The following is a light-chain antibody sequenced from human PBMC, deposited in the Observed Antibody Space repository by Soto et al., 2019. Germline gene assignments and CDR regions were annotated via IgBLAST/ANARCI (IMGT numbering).Light chain of an antibody. CDR1: QSVSNY. Sequence: EIVLTQSPATLSLSPGERATLSCRASQSVSNYLAWYQQKPGQAPRLLIYDASNRATGIPVRFSGSGSGTDFTLTISNLEPEDFAVYYCQERSNLLTFGPGTKVEIK. J-gene: IGKJ3*01. CDR2: DAS. V-gene: IGKV3-11*01. CDR3: QERSNLLT.